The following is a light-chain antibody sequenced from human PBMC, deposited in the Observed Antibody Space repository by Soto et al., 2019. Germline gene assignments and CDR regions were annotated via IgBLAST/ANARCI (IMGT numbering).Light chain of an antibody. V-gene: IGLV2-14*01. Sequence: QSALTQPASVSGSPGQSITISCTGTSSDVGDFDCVSWYQQHPGKAPKLMIYEVSDRPSGVSNRFSGSKSGDTASLTISGLPAEDEADYYCSSYTSSSTLVFGGGTKLTVL. CDR3: SSYTSSSTLV. CDR2: EVS. CDR1: SSDVGDFDC. J-gene: IGLJ2*01.